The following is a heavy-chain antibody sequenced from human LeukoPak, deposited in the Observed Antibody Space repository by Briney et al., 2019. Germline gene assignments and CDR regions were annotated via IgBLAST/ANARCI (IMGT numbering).Heavy chain of an antibody. J-gene: IGHJ4*02. CDR3: ARSPQDVEWELRFDY. Sequence: SETLSPTCTVSGGSICSYYWSWIRQPPGKGLEWIGYIYYSGSTNYNPSLKSRVTISVDTSKNQFSLKLSSVTAADTAVYYCARSPQDVEWELRFDYWGQGTLVTVSS. CDR1: GGSICSYY. CDR2: IYYSGST. V-gene: IGHV4-59*01. D-gene: IGHD1-26*01.